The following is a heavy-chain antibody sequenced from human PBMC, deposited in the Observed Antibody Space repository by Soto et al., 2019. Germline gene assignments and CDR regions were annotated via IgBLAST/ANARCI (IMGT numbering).Heavy chain of an antibody. CDR1: GLTFNNAW. Sequence: GGSLRLSCAVSGLTFNNAWLNWVRQAPGKGLEWVGRIKSKTDGETVDYAAPVDGRFIISRDDSKNTLFVQMNNLKTEDTAVYYCTTGDTVTTYFWGRGTLVTVSS. V-gene: IGHV3-15*07. CDR3: TTGDTVTTYF. J-gene: IGHJ4*02. D-gene: IGHD4-17*01. CDR2: IKSKTDGETV.